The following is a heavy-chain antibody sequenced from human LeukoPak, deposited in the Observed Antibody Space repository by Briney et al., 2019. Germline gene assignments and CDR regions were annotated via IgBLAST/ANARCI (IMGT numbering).Heavy chain of an antibody. V-gene: IGHV3-7*04. CDR3: ASDPQYGSGSYQGY. CDR1: GFTFSSYW. Sequence: TGGSLRLSCAASGFTFSSYWMSWVSQAPGKGLEWVANIKQDGSEKYYVDSVKGRFTISRDNAKNTPYLQMNSLRAEDTAVYYCASDPQYGSGSYQGYWGQGTLVTVSS. J-gene: IGHJ4*02. CDR2: IKQDGSEK. D-gene: IGHD3-10*01.